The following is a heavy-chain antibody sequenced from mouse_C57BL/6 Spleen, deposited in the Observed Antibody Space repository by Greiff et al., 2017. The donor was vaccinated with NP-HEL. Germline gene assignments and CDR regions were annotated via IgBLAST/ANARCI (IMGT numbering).Heavy chain of an antibody. CDR1: GFNIKDYY. J-gene: IGHJ2*01. V-gene: IGHV14-2*01. D-gene: IGHD4-1*02. Sequence: EVQGVESGAELVKPGASVKLSCTASGFNIKDYYMHWVKQRTEQGLEWIGRIDPEDGETKYAPKFQGKATITADSSSTTAYLQLSSLTSEDTAGYYCALNWEGYFDYWGQGTTLTVSS. CDR3: ALNWEGYFDY. CDR2: IDPEDGET.